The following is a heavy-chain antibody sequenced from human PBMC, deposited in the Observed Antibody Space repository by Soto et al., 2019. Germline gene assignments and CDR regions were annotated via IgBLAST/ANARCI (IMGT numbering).Heavy chain of an antibody. J-gene: IGHJ4*02. V-gene: IGHV1-18*01. CDR2: ISAYNGNT. CDR1: GYTFTSYG. D-gene: IGHD3-22*01. Sequence: ASVKVSCKASGYTFTSYGISWVRQAPGQGLEWMGWISAYNGNTNYAQKLQGRVTMTTDTSTSTAYMELRSLRSDDTAVYYCARVQEYSYGYEIGYYYDSSGYYTSFDYWGQGTLVTVSS. CDR3: ARVQEYSYGYEIGYYYDSSGYYTSFDY.